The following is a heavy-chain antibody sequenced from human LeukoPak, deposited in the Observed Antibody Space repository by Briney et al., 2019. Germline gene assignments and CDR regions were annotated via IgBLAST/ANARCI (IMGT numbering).Heavy chain of an antibody. D-gene: IGHD2-2*01. CDR1: GGSISSSNW. Sequence: KPSETLSLTCAVSGGSISSSNWWSWVRQPPGKGLEWIGEIYHSGSTNYNPSLKSRVTISVDKSKNQFSLKLSSVTAADTAVYYCARDCSSTSCYEGNNYFDYWGQGTLVTVSS. CDR3: ARDCSSTSCYEGNNYFDY. J-gene: IGHJ4*02. CDR2: IYHSGST. V-gene: IGHV4-4*02.